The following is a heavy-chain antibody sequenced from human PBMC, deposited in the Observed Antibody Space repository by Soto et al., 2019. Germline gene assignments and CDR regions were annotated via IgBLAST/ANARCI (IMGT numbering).Heavy chain of an antibody. V-gene: IGHV3-21*01. J-gene: IGHJ4*02. Sequence: GGSLRLSCAASGFTFSSYSMNWVRQAPGKGLEWVSSISSSSSYIYYADSVKGRFTISRDNAKNSLYLQMNSLRAEDTAVYYCAREPTVAGDGYYFDYWGQGTLVTVSS. CDR3: AREPTVAGDGYYFDY. CDR1: GFTFSSYS. CDR2: ISSSSSYI. D-gene: IGHD6-19*01.